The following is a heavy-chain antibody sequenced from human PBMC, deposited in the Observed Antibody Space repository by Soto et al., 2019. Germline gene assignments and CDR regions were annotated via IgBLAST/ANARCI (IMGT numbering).Heavy chain of an antibody. CDR1: GYSFTRYW. Sequence: PGEALKISGKASGYSFTRYWIGWVRQMAGKGLEWMGIIYPGDSDTKYNPSFQGQVTISADKSITTTYLQWRSLQASDTAMYYCVSGLLTFDCYNRFDLWGQRTLVTVSS. J-gene: IGHJ5*02. V-gene: IGHV5-51*01. CDR3: VSGLLTFDCYNRFDL. D-gene: IGHD2-21*02. CDR2: IYPGDSDT.